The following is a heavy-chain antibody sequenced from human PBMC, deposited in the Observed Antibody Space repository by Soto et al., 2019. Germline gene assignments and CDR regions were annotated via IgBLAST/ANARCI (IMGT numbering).Heavy chain of an antibody. CDR2: IYYSGST. Sequence: QLQLQESGPGLVKPSETLSLTCTVSGGSISSSSYYWGWIRQPPGKGLEWIGSIYYSGSTYYNPSLKSRVTISVDTSKNQFSLKLSSVTDADTAVYYCARHRVVPAADYYYGMDVWGQGTTVTVSS. V-gene: IGHV4-39*01. CDR3: ARHRVVPAADYYYGMDV. CDR1: GGSISSSSYY. J-gene: IGHJ6*02. D-gene: IGHD2-2*01.